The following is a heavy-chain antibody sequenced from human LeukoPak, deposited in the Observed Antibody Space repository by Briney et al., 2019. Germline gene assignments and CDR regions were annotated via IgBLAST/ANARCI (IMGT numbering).Heavy chain of an antibody. CDR1: GFTFSSYA. V-gene: IGHV3-64*01. D-gene: IGHD3-16*01. CDR2: ISSNGGSA. Sequence: GGSLRLSCAASGFTFSSYAMHWVRQAPGKGLEYVSAISSNGGSAYYANSVKGRFTIYRDNSKNTLYLQMGSLRAEDMAVYYCARAPKGEDMDVWGKGTTVTVSS. J-gene: IGHJ6*03. CDR3: ARAPKGEDMDV.